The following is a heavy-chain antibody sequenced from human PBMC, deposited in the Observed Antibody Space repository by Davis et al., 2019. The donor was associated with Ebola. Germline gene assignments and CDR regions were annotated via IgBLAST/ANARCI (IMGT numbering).Heavy chain of an antibody. J-gene: IGHJ5*02. Sequence: SETLSLTCTVSGGSISSGDYYWSWIRQPPGTGLEWIGYIYYSGSTNYNPSLKSRVTISVDTSKNQFSLKLSSVTAADTAVYYCARARAYNWFDPWGQGTLVTVSS. CDR2: IYYSGST. CDR1: GGSISSGDYY. V-gene: IGHV4-61*08. CDR3: ARARAYNWFDP.